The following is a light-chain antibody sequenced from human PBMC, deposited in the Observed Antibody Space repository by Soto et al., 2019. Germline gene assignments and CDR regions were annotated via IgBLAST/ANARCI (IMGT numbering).Light chain of an antibody. J-gene: IGKJ1*01. CDR1: QSITTW. CDR3: QQYKTYQWT. V-gene: IGKV1-5*03. Sequence: IQMTQSPSTLSASVGDRVTITCRASQSITTWLAWYQQKPGKVPKLLIYKASSLESGVPSRFSGSGSGTEFTLTISSLQPDDFATYYCQQYKTYQWTFGQGTKVEIK. CDR2: KAS.